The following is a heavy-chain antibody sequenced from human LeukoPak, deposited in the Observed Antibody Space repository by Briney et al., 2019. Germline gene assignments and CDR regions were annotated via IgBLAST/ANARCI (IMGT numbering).Heavy chain of an antibody. CDR3: AKGSYGSGSYPYYFDY. Sequence: PGGTLRLSCAASGFIFSSYGMSWVRQAPGKGLEWVSAISGSGGSTYYADSVKGRFTISRDNSKNTLYLQMNSLRAEDTAVYYCAKGSYGSGSYPYYFDYWGQGTLVTVSS. D-gene: IGHD3-10*01. J-gene: IGHJ4*02. V-gene: IGHV3-23*01. CDR2: ISGSGGST. CDR1: GFIFSSYG.